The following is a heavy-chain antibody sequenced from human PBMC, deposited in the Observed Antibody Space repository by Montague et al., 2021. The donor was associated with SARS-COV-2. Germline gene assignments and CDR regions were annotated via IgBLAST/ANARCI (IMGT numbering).Heavy chain of an antibody. D-gene: IGHD3-9*01. J-gene: IGHJ6*03. CDR2: INHSGST. Sequence: SETLSLTCAVYGGSFSVYYWSWIRQPPGKGLEWIGEINHSGSTNYNPSLKSRVTISVDTSKNQVSLKLSSVTAADTAVYYCARMRCFDWPPHYYMDVWGKGTTVTVSS. CDR1: GGSFSVYY. V-gene: IGHV4-34*01. CDR3: ARMRCFDWPPHYYMDV.